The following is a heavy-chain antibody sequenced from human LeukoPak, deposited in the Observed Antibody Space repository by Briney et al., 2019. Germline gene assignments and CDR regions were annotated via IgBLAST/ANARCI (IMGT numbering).Heavy chain of an antibody. D-gene: IGHD3-22*01. V-gene: IGHV1-58*01. CDR2: IVVGSGNT. CDR3: AAGPYYYDSSGYHWAEYFQH. CDR1: GFTFTSSA. J-gene: IGHJ1*01. Sequence: TSVKVSCKASGFTFTSSAVQWVRQARGQRLEWIGWIVVGSGNTNYAQKFQERVTITRDMSTSTAYMELSSLRSEDTAVYYCAAGPYYYDSSGYHWAEYFQHWGQGTLVTVSS.